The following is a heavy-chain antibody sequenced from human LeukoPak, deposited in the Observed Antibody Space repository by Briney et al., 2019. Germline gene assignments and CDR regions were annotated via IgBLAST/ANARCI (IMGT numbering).Heavy chain of an antibody. J-gene: IGHJ4*02. Sequence: GSLRLSCAASGFTFSYFAMTWVRQPPGKGLEWIGEINHSGSTNYNPSLKSRVTISVDTSKNQFSLKLSSVTAADTAVYYCARVAVTKRGIDYWGQGTLVTVSS. D-gene: IGHD4-17*01. V-gene: IGHV4-34*01. CDR3: ARVAVTKRGIDY. CDR1: GFTFSYFA. CDR2: INHSGST.